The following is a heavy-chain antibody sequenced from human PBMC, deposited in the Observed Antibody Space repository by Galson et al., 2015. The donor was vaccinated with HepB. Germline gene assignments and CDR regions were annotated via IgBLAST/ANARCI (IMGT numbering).Heavy chain of an antibody. CDR3: ARKDTAMVYAFDI. J-gene: IGHJ3*02. Sequence: CAISGDSVSSNSAAWNWIRQSPSRGLEWLGRTYYRSRWYNDYAVSVKSRITINPDTSKNQFSLQLNPVTPEDTAVYYCARKDTAMVYAFDIWGQGTMVTVSS. CDR2: TYYRSRWYN. CDR1: GDSVSSNSAA. V-gene: IGHV6-1*01. D-gene: IGHD5-18*01.